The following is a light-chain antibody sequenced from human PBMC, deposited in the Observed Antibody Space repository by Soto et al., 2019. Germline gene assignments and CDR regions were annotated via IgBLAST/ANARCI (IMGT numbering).Light chain of an antibody. CDR1: QSVSSSY. Sequence: EIVLTHSPGTLSLSPGEGAALSRSASQSVSSSYLAWYQQKPGQAPRLLIYGASSRATGIPDRCSGSGSGTDFTLTISRLEPEDFAVYSCQQYGSSPTTFGQGTRLEIK. V-gene: IGKV3-20*01. CDR2: GAS. J-gene: IGKJ5*01. CDR3: QQYGSSPTT.